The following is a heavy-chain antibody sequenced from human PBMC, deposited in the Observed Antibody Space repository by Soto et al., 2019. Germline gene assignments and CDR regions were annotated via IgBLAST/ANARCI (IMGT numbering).Heavy chain of an antibody. CDR3: AIGEGGPRWGSIDY. J-gene: IGHJ4*02. D-gene: IGHD2-21*01. Sequence: QVQLVQSGAEVKKPGASVKVSCKASGYTFTGYYMHWVRQAPGQGLEWMGWINPKSGGTNYAQKVQGWVTMTRDTSISTAYMELSMLRSDDTAVYYCAIGEGGPRWGSIDYWGQGTLVTVSS. CDR2: INPKSGGT. V-gene: IGHV1-2*04. CDR1: GYTFTGYY.